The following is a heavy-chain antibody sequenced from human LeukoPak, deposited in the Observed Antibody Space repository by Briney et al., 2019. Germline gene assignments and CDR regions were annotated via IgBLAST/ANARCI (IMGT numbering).Heavy chain of an antibody. D-gene: IGHD3-3*01. Sequence: SETLSLTCTVSGGSISSYYWSWIRQPPGKGLEWIGYIHTSGSTNYNPSLKSRVTISVDTSKNQFSLKLSSVTAADTAVYYCARFWSGYYQKEYYYMDVWGKGTTVTVSS. CDR3: ARFWSGYYQKEYYYMDV. J-gene: IGHJ6*03. CDR1: GGSISSYY. V-gene: IGHV4-4*09. CDR2: IHTSGST.